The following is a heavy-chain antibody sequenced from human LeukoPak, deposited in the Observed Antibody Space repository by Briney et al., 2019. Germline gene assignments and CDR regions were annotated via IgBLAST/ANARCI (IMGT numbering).Heavy chain of an antibody. CDR3: ASGLVRGELRLYYLDY. D-gene: IGHD3-10*01. Sequence: KPSETLSLTCAVYGGSFSGYYWSWIRQPPGKGLEWIGEINHSGSTNYNPSLKSRVTISVDTSKNQFSLKLSSVTAADTAVYYCASGLVRGELRLYYLDYWGQGTLATVSS. J-gene: IGHJ4*02. CDR1: GGSFSGYY. CDR2: INHSGST. V-gene: IGHV4-34*01.